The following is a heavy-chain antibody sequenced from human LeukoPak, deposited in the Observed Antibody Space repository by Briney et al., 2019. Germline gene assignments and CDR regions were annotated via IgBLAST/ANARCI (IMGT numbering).Heavy chain of an antibody. D-gene: IGHD3-9*01. J-gene: IGHJ6*02. CDR2: IFSGGNT. V-gene: IGHV3-53*01. CDR3: ATDGPTGGMDV. CDR1: GFTVTSKS. Sequence: GGSLRLSCAASGFTVTSKSMNWVRQAPGKGLEWVSVIFSGGNTNNADSVRGRFTISRDNSKNTPYLQMNSLRADDTAVYYCATDGPTGGMDVWGQGTTVTVSS.